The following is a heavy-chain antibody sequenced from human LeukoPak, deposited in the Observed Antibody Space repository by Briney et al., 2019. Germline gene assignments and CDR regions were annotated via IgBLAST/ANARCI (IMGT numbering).Heavy chain of an antibody. CDR2: ISSSGGTI. CDR3: AKDKVRFLEWSYDAFDI. CDR1: GFTFSDYY. D-gene: IGHD3-3*01. J-gene: IGHJ3*02. V-gene: IGHV3-11*01. Sequence: GGSLRLSCAASGFTFSDYYMSWIRQAPGKGLEWVSYISSSGGTIYYADPVKGRFTISRDNAKNSLYLQMNSLRAEDTAVYYCAKDKVRFLEWSYDAFDIWGQGTMVTVSS.